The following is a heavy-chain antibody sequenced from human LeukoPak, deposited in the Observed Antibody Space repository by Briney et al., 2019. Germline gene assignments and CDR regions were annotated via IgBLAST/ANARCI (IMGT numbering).Heavy chain of an antibody. Sequence: EASVKVSCKVSGYTLTELSMHWVRQAPGQRPEWMGWFSTYNGDTKYAQKLKGRVTLTADTLTSTAYMELRTLISDDTATYYCAIGQGVITWGGADVYDVWGQGTTVIVSS. V-gene: IGHV1-18*01. CDR3: AIGQGVITWGGADVYDV. D-gene: IGHD3-16*01. J-gene: IGHJ3*01. CDR2: FSTYNGDT. CDR1: GYTLTELS.